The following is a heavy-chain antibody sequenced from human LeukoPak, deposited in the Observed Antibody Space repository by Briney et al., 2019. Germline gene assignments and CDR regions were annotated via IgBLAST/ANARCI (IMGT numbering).Heavy chain of an antibody. CDR1: VFTFSTYG. CDR2: ISYDGSDN. J-gene: IGHJ4*02. Sequence: GESLRLSCAASVFTFSTYGFHWVRQAPGKGLEWVAFISYDGSDNYYAASVKGRFTISRDNSKNTLYLQMNSLRPEDTAVYYCAKGRGDYDDFRLGYWGQGTLVTVSS. D-gene: IGHD4-17*01. CDR3: AKGRGDYDDFRLGY. V-gene: IGHV3-30*02.